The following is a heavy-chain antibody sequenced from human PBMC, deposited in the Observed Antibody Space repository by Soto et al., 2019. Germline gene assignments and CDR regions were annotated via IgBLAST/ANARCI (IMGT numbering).Heavy chain of an antibody. CDR3: ARSGSWYASYYFDY. D-gene: IGHD6-13*01. CDR2: ISYDGSNK. J-gene: IGHJ4*02. CDR1: GFTFSSYA. V-gene: IGHV3-30-3*01. Sequence: QVQLVESGGGVVQPGRSLRLSCAASGFTFSSYAMHWVRQAPGKGLEWVAVISYDGSNKYYADSVKGRFTISRDNSKNTLYLQMNSLRAEDTAVYCCARSGSWYASYYFDYWGQGTLVTVSS.